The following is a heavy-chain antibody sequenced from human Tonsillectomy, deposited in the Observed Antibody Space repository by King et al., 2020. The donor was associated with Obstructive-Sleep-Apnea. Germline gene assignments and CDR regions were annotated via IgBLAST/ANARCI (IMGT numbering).Heavy chain of an antibody. CDR2: ISYDGSDR. V-gene: IGHV3-33*06. Sequence: QLVQSGGGVVQPGRSLRLSCVASGFSFSDYGMHWVRQAPGKGLEWVSFISYDGSDRHHADSVKGRFTISRDNSKNTVYLQMNSLRVDDTSLYYCSKDTRAPPYFPNTVCSYRFDPWGPGTLVTVSS. J-gene: IGHJ5*02. D-gene: IGHD2-8*01. CDR3: SKDTRAPPYFPNTVCSYRFDP. CDR1: GFSFSDYG.